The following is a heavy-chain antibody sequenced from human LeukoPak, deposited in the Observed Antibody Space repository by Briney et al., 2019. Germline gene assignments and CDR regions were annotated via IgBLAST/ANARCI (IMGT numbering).Heavy chain of an antibody. D-gene: IGHD3-10*01. V-gene: IGHV3-30*02. CDR3: AKGRARSTWDYFDY. CDR2: IQSDGSNK. J-gene: IGHJ4*02. CDR1: GFTFINYG. Sequence: GGSLRLSCAASGFTFINYGMHWVRQAPGKGLEWVTFIQSDGSNKYYTDSVKGRFTISRDNSKNTVYLQMNSLRAEDTAVYYCAKGRARSTWDYFDYWGQGTLVTVSS.